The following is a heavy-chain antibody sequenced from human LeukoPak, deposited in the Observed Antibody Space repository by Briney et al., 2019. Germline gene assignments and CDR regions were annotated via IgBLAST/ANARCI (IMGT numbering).Heavy chain of an antibody. CDR3: ARHRGAMSWFDP. D-gene: IGHD2-2*01. CDR2: IYYSGST. CDR1: GGSISSSSYY. V-gene: IGHV4-39*01. J-gene: IGHJ5*02. Sequence: SETLSLTCTVSGGSISSSSYYWGWIRQPPGKGLEWIGSIYYSGSTYYNPSLKSRVTISVDTSKNQFSLKLSSVTAADTAVYYCARHRGAMSWFDPWGQGTLVTVSS.